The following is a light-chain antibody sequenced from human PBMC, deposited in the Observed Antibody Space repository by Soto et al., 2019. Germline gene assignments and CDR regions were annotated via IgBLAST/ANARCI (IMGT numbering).Light chain of an antibody. CDR1: ISDIGAYKF. CDR3: SLYAGTNSVV. Sequence: QSALTQPPSASGSPGQSVAISCTGTISDIGAYKFVSWYQQHPGKAPKLIIYEVSRRPSGVPDRFSGSKSGNTASLTVSGLLAEDEADYYCSLYAGTNSVVFGGGTKLTVL. V-gene: IGLV2-8*01. J-gene: IGLJ2*01. CDR2: EVS.